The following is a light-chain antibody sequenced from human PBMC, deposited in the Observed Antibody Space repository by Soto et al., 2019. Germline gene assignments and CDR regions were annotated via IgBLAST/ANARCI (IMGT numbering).Light chain of an antibody. Sequence: QSVLTQPPSASGAPGQTVTISCSGTTSNIGSHSVNWYRQLPGTAPKVVMFSNDERPSGVPDRFSGSKSGTSASLTITGLQSEGEADYYCTAWDTSLTGHLVFGGGTKLTVL. V-gene: IGLV1-44*01. CDR2: SND. CDR3: TAWDTSLTGHLV. J-gene: IGLJ2*01. CDR1: TSNIGSHS.